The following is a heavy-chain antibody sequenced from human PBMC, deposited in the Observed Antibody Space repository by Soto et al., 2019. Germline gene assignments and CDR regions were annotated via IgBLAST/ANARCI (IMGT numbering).Heavy chain of an antibody. CDR1: GFTFSAYA. CDR3: AKGVFDVLSVSYPSLRCMDV. CDR2: IISSGGST. Sequence: GGSLRLSCAGSGFTFSAYAMSWFRQAPGKGLEWVSSIISSGGSTFYADPVKGRFTISRDNSKKIVFLQMNSLRAEDTALYYCAKGVFDVLSVSYPSLRCMDVWGKGATVTVSS. J-gene: IGHJ6*03. V-gene: IGHV3-23*01. D-gene: IGHD3-3*01.